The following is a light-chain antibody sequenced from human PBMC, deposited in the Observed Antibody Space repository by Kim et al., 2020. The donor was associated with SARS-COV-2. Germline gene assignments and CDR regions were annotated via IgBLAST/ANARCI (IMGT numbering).Light chain of an antibody. CDR1: QCIHIW. J-gene: IGKJ2*01. CDR3: QQAKSFPYT. V-gene: IGKV1-12*01. Sequence: CASIEDRVTITCRESQCIHIWLAWYQQKPGKALKLLIYSASSVQSGVPSRFSGSGSETDFTLIINDLQPEDFASYYCQQAKSFPYTFGQGTKLEI. CDR2: SAS.